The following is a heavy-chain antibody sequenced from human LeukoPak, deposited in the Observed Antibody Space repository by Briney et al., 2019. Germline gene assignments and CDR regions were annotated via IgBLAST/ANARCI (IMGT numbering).Heavy chain of an antibody. CDR2: IYYSGST. Sequence: NPSEPLSLTCTVSGGSISSYYWSWIRQPPGKGLEWIGYIYYSGSTNYNPSLKSRGTISVDTSKNQFSLKLSSVTAADTAVYYCARRLQTQWVVDVWGQGTTVTVSS. D-gene: IGHD1-26*01. J-gene: IGHJ6*02. CDR3: ARRLQTQWVVDV. CDR1: GGSISSYY. V-gene: IGHV4-59*01.